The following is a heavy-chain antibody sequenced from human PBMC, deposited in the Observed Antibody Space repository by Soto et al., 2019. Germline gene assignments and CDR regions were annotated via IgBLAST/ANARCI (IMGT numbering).Heavy chain of an antibody. CDR3: ARDYYDSSGYDY. D-gene: IGHD3-22*01. CDR1: GYTFTSYG. V-gene: IGHV1-18*01. Sequence: QVQRVQSGAEVKKPGAAVKVSCKASGYTFTSYGISWVRPAPGQGLEWMGWISAYNGNTNYSRKLQGRVTMTTDTSTRTAYMELRSLRSDDTAVYYGARDYYDSSGYDYWGQGTLVTVSS. J-gene: IGHJ4*02. CDR2: ISAYNGNT.